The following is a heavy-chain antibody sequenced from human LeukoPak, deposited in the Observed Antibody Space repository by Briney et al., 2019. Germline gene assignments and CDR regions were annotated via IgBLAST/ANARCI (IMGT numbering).Heavy chain of an antibody. D-gene: IGHD6-19*01. J-gene: IGHJ4*02. V-gene: IGHV4-34*01. CDR3: ARAMSYFYGSIAVPGTIDY. CDR2: INHSGST. Sequence: SETLSLTCAVYGDTFIHNFWTWIRQPPGKGLEWLGHINHSGSTYYNPSLKSRVTILVDTSKNQFSLKLTSVTAADTAVYYCARAMSYFYGSIAVPGTIDYWGQGILVTVSS. CDR1: GDTFIHNF.